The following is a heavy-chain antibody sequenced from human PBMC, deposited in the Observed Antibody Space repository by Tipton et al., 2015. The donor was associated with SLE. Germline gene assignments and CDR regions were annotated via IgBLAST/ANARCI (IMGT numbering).Heavy chain of an antibody. CDR3: ARGVAGYFFSCYMDV. CDR1: RGSFSGYA. CDR2: ISHSGSA. J-gene: IGHJ6*03. Sequence: TLSLTCAVSRGSFSGYAWNWIRQAPGKGPEWIGEISHSGSANYNASLKSRVTMSLDKSNNQFSLRLSSVTAADTAVYYCARGVAGYFFSCYMDVWGKGTTVTVSS. V-gene: IGHV4-34*01. D-gene: IGHD2/OR15-2a*01.